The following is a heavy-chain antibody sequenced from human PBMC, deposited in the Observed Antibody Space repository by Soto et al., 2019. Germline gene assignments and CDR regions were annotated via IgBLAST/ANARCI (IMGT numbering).Heavy chain of an antibody. D-gene: IGHD2-2*01. CDR2: INPSGGST. J-gene: IGHJ4*02. Sequence: ASVKVSCKASGYTFTSYYMHWVRQAPGQGLEWMGIINPSGGSTSYAQKFQGRVTMTRDTSTSTVYMELSSLRSEDTAVYYCSRRVVPAAMGKGGHFDYWGQGTLVTVSS. CDR3: SRRVVPAAMGKGGHFDY. CDR1: GYTFTSYY. V-gene: IGHV1-46*01.